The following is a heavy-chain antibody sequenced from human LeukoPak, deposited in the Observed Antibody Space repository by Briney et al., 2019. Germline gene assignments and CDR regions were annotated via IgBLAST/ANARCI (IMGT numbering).Heavy chain of an antibody. CDR2: VSYFGTT. J-gene: IGHJ4*02. CDR1: GDSISNTAYW. V-gene: IGHV4-39*01. CDR3: TRLPLDYSVDY. Sequence: SETLSLTCTVSGDSISNTAYWWGWIRQSPGKGLEWIGSVSYFGTTSYNPSLKSRVTMSIDTSKKQFSLQLSSVTAADTAVYYCTRLPLDYSVDYWGQGALVPVSS. D-gene: IGHD4-11*01.